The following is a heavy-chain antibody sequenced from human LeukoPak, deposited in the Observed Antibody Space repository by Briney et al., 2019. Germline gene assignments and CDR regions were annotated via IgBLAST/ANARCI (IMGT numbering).Heavy chain of an antibody. Sequence: GGSLGLSCAASGFTFSSYVMHWVRQAPGKGLEWVAIISYDGSNEYYADSVKGRFTISRDNSKNTLYLQMNSLRAADTAVYYCAKDRRGLRYFDWLLVRWFDYWGQGTLVTVSS. CDR2: ISYDGSNE. CDR1: GFTFSSYV. CDR3: AKDRRGLRYFDWLLVRWFDY. D-gene: IGHD3-9*01. V-gene: IGHV3-30*04. J-gene: IGHJ4*02.